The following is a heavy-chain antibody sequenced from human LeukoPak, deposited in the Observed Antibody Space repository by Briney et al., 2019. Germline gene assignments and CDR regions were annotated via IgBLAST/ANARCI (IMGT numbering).Heavy chain of an antibody. J-gene: IGHJ4*02. D-gene: IGHD3-10*01. CDR3: AKERERWCGSGSYYQY. V-gene: IGHV3-23*01. Sequence: GGSLRLSCAASGFTFSSYAMSWVRQAPGKGLEWVSAISGSGGSTYYADSVKGRFTISRDNSRNTLYLQMNSLRAEDTAVYYCAKERERWCGSGSYYQYWGQGTLVTVSS. CDR2: ISGSGGST. CDR1: GFTFSSYA.